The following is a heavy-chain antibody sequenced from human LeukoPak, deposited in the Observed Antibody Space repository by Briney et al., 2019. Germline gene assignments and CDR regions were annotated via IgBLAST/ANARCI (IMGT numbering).Heavy chain of an antibody. Sequence: SQTLSLTCTVSGGSISSGGYYWSWIRQHPGKGLAWIGYIYYSGSTYYNPSLKSRVTISVDTSKNQFSLKLSSVTAADTAVYYCARGAPDAFDIWGQGTMVTVSS. CDR1: GGSISSGGYY. CDR3: ARGAPDAFDI. V-gene: IGHV4-31*03. J-gene: IGHJ3*02. CDR2: IYYSGST.